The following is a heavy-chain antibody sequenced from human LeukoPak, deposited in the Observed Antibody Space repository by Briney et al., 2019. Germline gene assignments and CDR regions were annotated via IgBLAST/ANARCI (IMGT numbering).Heavy chain of an antibody. V-gene: IGHV4-59*01. D-gene: IGHD3-22*01. CDR3: ARYSSQGYYDTSGPPAFDI. Sequence: PSETLSLTCTVSGGSISSYYWSWIRQPPGKGLEWIGYMYYSGRTNYNPSLKSRVTISVDTSKNQFSLKLSSVTAADTAVYYCARYSSQGYYDTSGPPAFDIWGQGTMVTVSS. CDR2: MYYSGRT. J-gene: IGHJ3*02. CDR1: GGSISSYY.